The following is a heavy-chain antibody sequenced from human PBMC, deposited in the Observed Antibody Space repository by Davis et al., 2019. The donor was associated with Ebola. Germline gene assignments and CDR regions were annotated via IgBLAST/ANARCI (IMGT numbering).Heavy chain of an antibody. CDR1: GFTFSTYS. CDR3: SGDRSGYGADY. V-gene: IGHV4-59*01. J-gene: IGHJ4*02. D-gene: IGHD3-22*01. CDR2: LYHGGGT. Sequence: GSLRLSCAASGFTFSTYSMRWARQAPGKGLEWIGNLYHGGGTNYSPSLKSRLTISVDTYKNQFSLKLSSVTAADTAVYYCSGDRSGYGADYWGQGTLVTVSS.